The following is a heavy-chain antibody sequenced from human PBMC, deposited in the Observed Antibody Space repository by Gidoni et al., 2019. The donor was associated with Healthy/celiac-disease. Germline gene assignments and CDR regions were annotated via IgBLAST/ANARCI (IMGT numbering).Heavy chain of an antibody. CDR3: AKEGPDFWSGHYYMDV. D-gene: IGHD3-3*01. Sequence: EVQLLESGGGLVQPGGSLRLSCAASGFTFSSYAIGWVRQAHGKGLEWVSAISGSGGSTYYADSVKGRFTISRDNSKNTLYLQMNSLRAEDTAVYYCAKEGPDFWSGHYYMDVWGKGTTVTVSS. V-gene: IGHV3-23*01. J-gene: IGHJ6*03. CDR1: GFTFSSYA. CDR2: ISGSGGST.